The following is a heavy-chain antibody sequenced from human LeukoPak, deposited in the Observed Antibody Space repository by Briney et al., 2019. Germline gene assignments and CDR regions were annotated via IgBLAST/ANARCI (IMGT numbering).Heavy chain of an antibody. CDR3: ARGILWFGELTHDY. V-gene: IGHV3-30-3*01. J-gene: IGHJ4*02. CDR1: GFTFSSYA. CDR2: ISYDGSNK. Sequence: PGGSLRLSCAASGFTFSSYAMHWVRQAPGKGLEWVAVISYDGSNKYYADSVKGRITISRDNSKNTLYLQMNSLRAEDTAVYYCARGILWFGELTHDYWGQGTLVTVSS. D-gene: IGHD3-10*01.